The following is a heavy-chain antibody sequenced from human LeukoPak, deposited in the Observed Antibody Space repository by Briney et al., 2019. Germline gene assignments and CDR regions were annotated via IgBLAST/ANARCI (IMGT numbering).Heavy chain of an antibody. CDR1: GDSVITTNW. V-gene: IGHV4-4*02. CDR3: ARLSSGWYAGWFDP. CDR2: IYHSGST. D-gene: IGHD6-19*01. J-gene: IGHJ5*02. Sequence: SETLSLTCAVSGDSVITTNWWTWVRQPPGKGLEWIGEIYHSGSTNYNPSLKSRVTISVDTSKNQFSLKLSSVTAADTAVYYCARLSSGWYAGWFDPWGQGTLVTVSS.